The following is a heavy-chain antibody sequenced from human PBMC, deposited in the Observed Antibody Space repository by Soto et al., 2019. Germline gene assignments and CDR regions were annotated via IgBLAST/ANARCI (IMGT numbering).Heavy chain of an antibody. CDR2: IIPIFGTA. V-gene: IGHV1-69*13. J-gene: IGHJ1*01. Sequence: ASVKVSCKASGGTFSSYAISWVRQAPGQGLEWMGGIIPIFGTANYAQKFQGRVTITADESTSTAYMELSSLRSEDTAVYFCASKLVGATEYFQHWGQGTLVTVSS. CDR1: GGTFSSYA. D-gene: IGHD1-26*01. CDR3: ASKLVGATEYFQH.